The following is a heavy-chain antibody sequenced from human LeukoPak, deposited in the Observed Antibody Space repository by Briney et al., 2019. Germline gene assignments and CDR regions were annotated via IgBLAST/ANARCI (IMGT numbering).Heavy chain of an antibody. J-gene: IGHJ3*02. V-gene: IGHV3-23*01. CDR3: ARAKRNGFDI. Sequence: GGSLRLSCAASGFTFSNYAMSWVRQAPGKGLEWVSSISDSGGSTYYADSVKGRFTISRDNSKNTLYLQMNSLRAEDTAVYYCARAKRNGFDIWGQGTMVTVSS. CDR1: GFTFSNYA. CDR2: ISDSGGST.